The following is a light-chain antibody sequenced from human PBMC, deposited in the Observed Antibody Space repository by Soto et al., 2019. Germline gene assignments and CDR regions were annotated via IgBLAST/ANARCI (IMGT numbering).Light chain of an antibody. J-gene: IGKJ4*01. CDR2: DAS. CDR3: QQRSNWPLT. Sequence: EIVLTQSPATLSLSPGERATLSCRASQSVSSYLAWYQQKPGQAPRLLIYDASNRATGIPARFSGSGSGTDFTRTSSSLEPEDFAVYYCQQRSNWPLTFGGGTKVELK. V-gene: IGKV3-11*01. CDR1: QSVSSY.